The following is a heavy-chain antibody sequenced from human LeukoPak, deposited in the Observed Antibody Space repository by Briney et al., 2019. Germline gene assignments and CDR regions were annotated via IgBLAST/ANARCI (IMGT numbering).Heavy chain of an antibody. CDR2: INQDGGQK. J-gene: IGHJ4*02. CDR1: GFTFSSSW. Sequence: GGSLRLSCAASGFTFSSSWMIWARQAPGMGLEWVANINQDGGQKYYLDSVKGRFTISRDNADNSLYLQMDGLRAEDTAVYYCATDTRAYAVLLAYWGQGTLVTVSS. CDR3: ATDTRAYAVLLAY. V-gene: IGHV3-7*01. D-gene: IGHD4-17*01.